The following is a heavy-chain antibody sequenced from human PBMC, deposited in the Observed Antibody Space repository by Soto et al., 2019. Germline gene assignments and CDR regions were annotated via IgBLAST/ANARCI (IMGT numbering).Heavy chain of an antibody. Sequence: EVQLVESGGGLVQPGGSLRLSCAASGFTVSSNYMSWVRQAPGKGLEWVSVIYSGGSTYYADSVKGRFTISRDNSKNTLYLQMNSLGAEETAGYYWARDRIAGAGNPEYFQHWGQGTLVTVSS. J-gene: IGHJ1*01. CDR2: IYSGGST. CDR1: GFTVSSNY. V-gene: IGHV3-66*01. CDR3: ARDRIAGAGNPEYFQH. D-gene: IGHD6-13*01.